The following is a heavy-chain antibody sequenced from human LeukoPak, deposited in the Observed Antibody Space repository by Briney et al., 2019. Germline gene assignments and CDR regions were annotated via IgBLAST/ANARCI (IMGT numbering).Heavy chain of an antibody. CDR3: ARIQWFGESYYYYGMDV. V-gene: IGHV4-34*01. D-gene: IGHD3-10*01. CDR2: INHSGST. J-gene: IGHJ6*04. CDR1: GGSFSGYY. Sequence: SETLSLTCAVYGGSFSGYYWSWIRQPPGKGLEWIGEINHSGSTNYNPSLKSRVTISVDTPKNQFSLKLSSVTAADTAVYYCARIQWFGESYYYYGMDVWGKGTTVTVSS.